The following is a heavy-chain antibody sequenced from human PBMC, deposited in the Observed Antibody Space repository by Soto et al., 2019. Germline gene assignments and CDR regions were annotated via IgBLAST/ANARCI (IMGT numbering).Heavy chain of an antibody. D-gene: IGHD6-13*01. CDR1: GGSISSSNW. J-gene: IGHJ6*02. V-gene: IGHV4-4*02. CDR3: ARVTRAAAGTSYYYDMDV. CDR2: IYHSGST. Sequence: QVQLQESGPGLVKPSGTLSLTCAVSGGSISSSNWWSWVRQPPGKGLEWIGEIYHSGSTNYNPSLKSRVTISVDKSKNQFSLKLSSVTAADTAVYYCARVTRAAAGTSYYYDMDVWGQGTTVTVSS.